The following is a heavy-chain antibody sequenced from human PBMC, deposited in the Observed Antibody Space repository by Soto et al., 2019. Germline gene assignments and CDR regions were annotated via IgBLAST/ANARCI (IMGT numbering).Heavy chain of an antibody. D-gene: IGHD3-10*01. CDR1: GYTFTSYG. J-gene: IGHJ4*02. V-gene: IGHV1-18*01. CDR2: ISAYNGNT. Sequence: QVQLVQSGAEVKKPGASVKVSCKASGYTFTSYGISWVRQAPGQGLEWMGWISAYNGNTNYAQKLQGRVTMTTDTSTSTAYIEVRSLKSDDTAVYYCARDTTPLLLWFGELLANYWGQGTLVTVSS. CDR3: ARDTTPLLLWFGELLANY.